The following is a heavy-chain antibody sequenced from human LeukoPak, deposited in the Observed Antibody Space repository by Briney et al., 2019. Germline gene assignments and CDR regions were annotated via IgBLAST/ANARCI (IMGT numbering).Heavy chain of an antibody. D-gene: IGHD5-18*01. CDR2: VSYDGTKI. CDR1: GFTFSSYT. CDR3: ARDRVQIWSYVGTFDS. V-gene: IGHV3-30-3*01. J-gene: IGHJ4*02. Sequence: GGSLRLSCAASGFTFSSYTMPWVRQAPGKGLEWVALVSYDGTKINYADSVKGRFTMSRDISKSTLYLQMNSLKPKDTAVYYCARDRVQIWSYVGTFDSWGQGTLVTVSS.